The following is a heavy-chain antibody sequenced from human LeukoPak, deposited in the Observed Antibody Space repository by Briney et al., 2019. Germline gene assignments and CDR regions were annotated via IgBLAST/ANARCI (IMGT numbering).Heavy chain of an antibody. V-gene: IGHV4-30-2*01. CDR3: ARPPSRDPPYYYYYMDV. CDR1: GGSISSGGYS. Sequence: SQTLSLTCAVSGGSISSGGYSWSWIRQPPGKGLEWIGYIYHSGSTYYNPSLKSRVTISVDRSKNQFSLKLSSVTAADTAVYYCARPPSRDPPYYYYYMDVWGKGTTVTVSS. J-gene: IGHJ6*03. CDR2: IYHSGST.